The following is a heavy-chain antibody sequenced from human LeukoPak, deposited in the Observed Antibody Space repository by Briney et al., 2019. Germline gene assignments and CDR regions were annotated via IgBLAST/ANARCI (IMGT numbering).Heavy chain of an antibody. Sequence: PSETLSLTCAVYGGSFSGYYWSWIRQPPGKGLEWIGEINHSGSTNYNPSLKSRVTISVDTSKNQFSLKLSSVTAADTAVYYCAREVDIVATTKFYYYYYYMDVWGKGTTVTISS. CDR3: AREVDIVATTKFYYYYYYMDV. V-gene: IGHV4-34*01. CDR1: GGSFSGYY. J-gene: IGHJ6*03. CDR2: INHSGST. D-gene: IGHD5-12*01.